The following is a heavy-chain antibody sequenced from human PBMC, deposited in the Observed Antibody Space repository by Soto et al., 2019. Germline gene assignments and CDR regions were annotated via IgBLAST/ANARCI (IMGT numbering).Heavy chain of an antibody. CDR1: GFTFTSSA. J-gene: IGHJ3*02. D-gene: IGHD3-22*01. V-gene: IGHV1-58*01. Sequence: SVKVSCKASGFTFTSSAVQWVRQARGQRLEWIGWIVVGSGNTNYAQKFQERVTITRDMSTSTAYMELSSLRSEDTAVYYCAEARSSGYYYVGAFDIWGQGTMVTVS. CDR3: AEARSSGYYYVGAFDI. CDR2: IVVGSGNT.